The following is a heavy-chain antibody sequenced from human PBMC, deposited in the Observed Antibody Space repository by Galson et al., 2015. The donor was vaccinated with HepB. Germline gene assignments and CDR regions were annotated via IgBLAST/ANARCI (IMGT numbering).Heavy chain of an antibody. Sequence: SLRLSCAASGFSFSSHSMSWVRQAPGRGLEWVLGILSGGGSTYCADSVKGRFTISRDDSKSTLYLQMNSLRAEDTAIYYCLRQTSDWNWRFDPWGQGALVTVSS. CDR3: LRQTSDWNWRFDP. CDR2: ILSGGGST. D-gene: IGHD1-7*01. CDR1: GFSFSSHS. J-gene: IGHJ5*02. V-gene: IGHV3-23*01.